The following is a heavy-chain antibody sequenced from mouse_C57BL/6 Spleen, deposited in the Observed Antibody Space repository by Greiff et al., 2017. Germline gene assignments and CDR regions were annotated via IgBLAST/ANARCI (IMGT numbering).Heavy chain of an antibody. CDR2: INPSSGYT. V-gene: IGHV1-7*01. CDR3: ARSDDGYLDY. Sequence: VQLQQSGAELAKPGASVKLSCKASGYTFTSYWMHWVKQRPGQGREWIGYINPSSGYTKYNQKFKDKDTLTADKSSSTAYMQLSSLTYEDSAVYYCARSDDGYLDYWGQGTTLTVSS. D-gene: IGHD2-3*01. J-gene: IGHJ2*01. CDR1: GYTFTSYW.